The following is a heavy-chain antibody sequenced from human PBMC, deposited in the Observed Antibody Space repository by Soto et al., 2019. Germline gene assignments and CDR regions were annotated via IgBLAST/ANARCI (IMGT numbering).Heavy chain of an antibody. CDR2: ISNSGYYI. CDR1: GFTLSTYS. Sequence: GSLRLSCEASGFTLSTYSMNWVRQAPGKGLEWVSSISNSGYYIYYADSMKGRFTISRDNAKNSLYLQVNSLRAEDTAVYYCARDYSSSSGGYFDYWGLGTLVTVPS. D-gene: IGHD6-6*01. V-gene: IGHV3-21*01. CDR3: ARDYSSSSGGYFDY. J-gene: IGHJ4*01.